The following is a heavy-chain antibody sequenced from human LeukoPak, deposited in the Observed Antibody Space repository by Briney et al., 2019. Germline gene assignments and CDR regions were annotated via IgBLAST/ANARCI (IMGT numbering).Heavy chain of an antibody. D-gene: IGHD3-9*01. CDR3: ARGYYDILTGYRMGNNWFDP. J-gene: IGHJ5*02. Sequence: GGSLRLSCAASGFTFSSYSMNWVRQAPGKGLEWVSSISSSSSYIYYADSVKGRFTISRDNAKNSLYLQMNSLRAEDTAVYYCARGYYDILTGYRMGNNWFDPWGQGTLVTVSP. V-gene: IGHV3-21*01. CDR2: ISSSSSYI. CDR1: GFTFSSYS.